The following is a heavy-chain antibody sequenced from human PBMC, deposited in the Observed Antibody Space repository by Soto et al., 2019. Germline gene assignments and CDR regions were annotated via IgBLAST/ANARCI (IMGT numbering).Heavy chain of an antibody. D-gene: IGHD5-12*01. V-gene: IGHV4-59*01. CDR3: ARMATTTHYYYGMDV. CDR1: GGSISSYY. J-gene: IGHJ6*02. Sequence: PSETLSLTCTVSGGSISSYYWSWIRQPPGKGLEWIGYIYYSGSTNYNPSLKSRVTISEDTSKNQFSLKLSSVTAADTAVYYCARMATTTHYYYGMDVWGQGTTVT. CDR2: IYYSGST.